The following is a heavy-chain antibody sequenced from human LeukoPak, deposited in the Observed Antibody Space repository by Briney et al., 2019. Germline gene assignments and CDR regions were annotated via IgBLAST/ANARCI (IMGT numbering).Heavy chain of an antibody. CDR3: AMVRGVEPLG. Sequence: SETLSLTCTVSGGSISSYYWGWIRQPPGKGLEWIGSIYYSGSTYYNPSLKSRVTISVDTSKNQFSLKLSSVTAADTAVYYCAMVRGVEPLGWGQGTLVTVSS. CDR2: IYYSGST. CDR1: GGSISSYY. V-gene: IGHV4-39*01. D-gene: IGHD3-10*01. J-gene: IGHJ4*02.